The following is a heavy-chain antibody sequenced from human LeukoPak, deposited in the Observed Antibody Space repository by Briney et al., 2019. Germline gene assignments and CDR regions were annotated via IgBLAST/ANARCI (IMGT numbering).Heavy chain of an antibody. V-gene: IGHV1-8*03. D-gene: IGHD6-6*01. Sequence: ASVKVSCKASGYTLTSYDINWVRQATGQGLEWMGFMNPNSGNTGYAQKFQGRVTITVNTSISAAYMELNSLRFEDTAVYYCAKPGSSRGIAGRRPTKYYFDYWGQGTLVTVSS. CDR2: MNPNSGNT. CDR3: AKPGSSRGIAGRRPTKYYFDY. J-gene: IGHJ4*02. CDR1: GYTLTSYD.